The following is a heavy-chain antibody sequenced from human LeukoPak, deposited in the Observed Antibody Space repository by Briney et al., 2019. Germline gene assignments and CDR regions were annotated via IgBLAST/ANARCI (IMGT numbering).Heavy chain of an antibody. D-gene: IGHD6-19*01. Sequence: PGGSLRLSCAASGFTFSSYAMSWVRQAPGKGLEWVSGISVSGTTTYYADSVSGRFTISRDNSKNTLFLQMNSLRAEDTAVYYCAKALATGYRSGWYDYWGQGALVTVSS. V-gene: IGHV3-23*01. CDR2: ISVSGTTT. CDR3: AKALATGYRSGWYDY. J-gene: IGHJ4*02. CDR1: GFTFSSYA.